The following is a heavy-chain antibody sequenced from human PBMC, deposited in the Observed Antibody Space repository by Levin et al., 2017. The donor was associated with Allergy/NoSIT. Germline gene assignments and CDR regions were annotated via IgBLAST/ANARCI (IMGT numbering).Heavy chain of an antibody. CDR2: IKSKTDGGTT. Sequence: GESLKISCAASGFTFTNAWMSWVRQAPGKGLEWVGRIKSKTDGGTTQYAAPVEGRFTISRDDSKNTLYMEMNSLKTEDTAMYYCTAEPNWFDPWGQGTLVTVSS. CDR3: TAEPNWFDP. V-gene: IGHV3-15*05. D-gene: IGHD1-26*01. CDR1: GFTFTNAW. J-gene: IGHJ5*02.